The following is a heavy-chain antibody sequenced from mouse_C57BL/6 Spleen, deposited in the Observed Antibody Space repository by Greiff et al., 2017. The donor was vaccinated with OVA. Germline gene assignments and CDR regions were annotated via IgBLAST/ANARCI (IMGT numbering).Heavy chain of an antibody. Sequence: EVQLVESGGGLVKPGGSLKLSCAASGFTFSSYAMSWVRQTPEKRLEWVATISDGGSYTYYPDNVKGRFTISRDNAKNNLYLQMSHLKSEDTAMYYCARNYGSSYGNYFDYWGQGTTLTVSS. CDR1: GFTFSSYA. D-gene: IGHD1-1*01. CDR2: ISDGGSYT. V-gene: IGHV5-4*01. J-gene: IGHJ2*01. CDR3: ARNYGSSYGNYFDY.